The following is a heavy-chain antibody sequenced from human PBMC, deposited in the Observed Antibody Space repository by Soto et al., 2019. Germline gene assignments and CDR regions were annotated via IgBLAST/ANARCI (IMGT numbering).Heavy chain of an antibody. D-gene: IGHD5-12*01. V-gene: IGHV1-3*04. CDR2: IKTGNGNT. CDR3: ASGNCGYICYHDY. Sequence: ASVKVSCKPSGYAFTSYLLYWVRQAPGQRLEWMGWIKTGNGNTKYSQKFQGRVTITRDTSASTAYLELSSLTSEDTAVYYCASGNCGYICYHDYWGQGTLVTVSS. CDR1: GYAFTSYL. J-gene: IGHJ4*02.